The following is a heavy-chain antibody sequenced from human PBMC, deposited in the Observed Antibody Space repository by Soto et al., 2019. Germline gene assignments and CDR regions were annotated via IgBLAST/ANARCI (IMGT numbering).Heavy chain of an antibody. CDR1: GFTFDDNA. V-gene: IGHV3-9*01. CDR3: AKSMRGGFDY. D-gene: IGHD3-22*01. CDR2: ISWNSGSI. J-gene: IGHJ4*02. Sequence: EVQLVESGGGLVQPGRSLRLSCAASGFTFDDNAMHWVRQAPGKGLEWVSGISWNSGSIGYADTVKGRFTISRDNAKNSLYLQMNSLRAEDTAVYYCAKSMRGGFDYWGQGTLVTVSS.